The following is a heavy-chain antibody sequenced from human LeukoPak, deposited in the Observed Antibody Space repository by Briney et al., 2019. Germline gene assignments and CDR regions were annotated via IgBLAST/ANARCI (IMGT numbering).Heavy chain of an antibody. CDR3: ARDTRTYYYGSGGRDYYYYGMDV. D-gene: IGHD3-10*01. CDR2: INPNSGGT. J-gene: IGHJ6*02. CDR1: GYTFTGYY. Sequence: ASVKVSCKASGYTFTGYYMHWVRQAPGQGLEWMGWINPNSGGTNYAQKFQGRVTMTRDTSISTAYMELSRLRSDDTAVYYCARDTRTYYYGSGGRDYYYYGMDVWGQGTTVTVSS. V-gene: IGHV1-2*02.